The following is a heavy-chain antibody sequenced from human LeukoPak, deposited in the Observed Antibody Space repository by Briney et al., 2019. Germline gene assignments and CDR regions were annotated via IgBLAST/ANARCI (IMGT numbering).Heavy chain of an antibody. CDR2: ISYDGSNK. Sequence: PGGSLRLSCAASGFTFSSYGMHWVRQAPGKGLEWVAVISYDGSNKYYADSVKGRFTISRDNSKNTLYLQMNSLRAEDTAVYYCAKDSNYGDYESLFDYWGQGTLVTVSS. J-gene: IGHJ4*02. V-gene: IGHV3-30*18. D-gene: IGHD4-17*01. CDR1: GFTFSSYG. CDR3: AKDSNYGDYESLFDY.